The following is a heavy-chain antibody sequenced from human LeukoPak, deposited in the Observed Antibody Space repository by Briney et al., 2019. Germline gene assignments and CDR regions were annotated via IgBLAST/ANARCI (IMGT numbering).Heavy chain of an antibody. V-gene: IGHV4-34*01. D-gene: IGHD1-26*01. CDR1: GGSFSGYY. J-gene: IGHJ4*02. Sequence: PSETLSLTCAVYGGSFSGYYWSWIRQPPGKGLEWIGEINHSGSTNYNPSLKSRVTVSVDTSKNQFSLKLSSVTAADTAVYYCARVGSYRFDYWGQGTLVTVSS. CDR3: ARVGSYRFDY. CDR2: INHSGST.